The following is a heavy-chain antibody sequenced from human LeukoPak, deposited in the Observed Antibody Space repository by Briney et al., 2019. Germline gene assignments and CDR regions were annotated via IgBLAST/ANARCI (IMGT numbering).Heavy chain of an antibody. J-gene: IGHJ3*02. CDR1: GYTFTSYY. V-gene: IGHV1-46*01. CDR2: INPNGGST. Sequence: ASVKVSCKASGYTFTSYYMHWVRQAPGQGLEWMGIINPNGGSTSYAQKFQGRVTMTRDTSTSTVYMELSSLRSEDTAVYYCARGHTRRGLVVVVGQDAFDIWGQGTMVTVSS. D-gene: IGHD3-22*01. CDR3: ARGHTRRGLVVVVGQDAFDI.